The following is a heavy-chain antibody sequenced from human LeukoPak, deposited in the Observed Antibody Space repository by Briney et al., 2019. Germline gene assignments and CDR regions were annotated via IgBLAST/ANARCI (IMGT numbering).Heavy chain of an antibody. J-gene: IGHJ4*02. Sequence: GASVKVSCTASGYTFAGYYMHWVRQAPGQGLEWMGWINPNSGGTNYAQKFQGRVTMTRDTAISTAYMELRRLRSDDPAVYSCARAPPPTTSLYSLDYWGQGTM. CDR1: GYTFAGYY. CDR3: ARAPPPTTSLYSLDY. D-gene: IGHD1-14*01. CDR2: INPNSGGT. V-gene: IGHV1-2*02.